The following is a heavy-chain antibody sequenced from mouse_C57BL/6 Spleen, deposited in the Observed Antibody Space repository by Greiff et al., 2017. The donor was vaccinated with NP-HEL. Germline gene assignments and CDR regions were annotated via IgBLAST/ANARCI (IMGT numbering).Heavy chain of an antibody. V-gene: IGHV1-81*01. CDR1: GYTFTSYG. CDR3: ARREDYDPLDY. Sequence: QVQLQQSGAELARPGASVKLSCKASGYTFTSYGISWVKQRTGQGLEWIGEIYPRSGNTYYNEKFKGKATLTADKSSSTAYMELRSLTSEDSAVYFCARREDYDPLDYWGQGTTLTVSS. CDR2: IYPRSGNT. D-gene: IGHD2-4*01. J-gene: IGHJ2*01.